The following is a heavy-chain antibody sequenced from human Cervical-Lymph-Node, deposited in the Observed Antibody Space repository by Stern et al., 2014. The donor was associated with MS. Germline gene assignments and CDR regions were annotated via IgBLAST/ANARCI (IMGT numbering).Heavy chain of an antibody. CDR2: IYASGGT. D-gene: IGHD5-18*01. Sequence: VQLVESGPGLVKPSQTLSLTCSVSGGSISSGSYYWNWIRQPAGKGLEWIGRIYASGGTNYSPSLKSRVFISGDTSKNQFSLKLSSVTAADAAMYYCVRETGGYTYGDTDFFDFWGQGTLVTVSS. J-gene: IGHJ4*02. CDR3: VRETGGYTYGDTDFFDF. CDR1: GGSISSGSYY. V-gene: IGHV4-61*02.